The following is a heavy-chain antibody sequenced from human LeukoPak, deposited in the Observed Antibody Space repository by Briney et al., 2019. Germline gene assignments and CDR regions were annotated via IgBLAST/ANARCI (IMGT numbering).Heavy chain of an antibody. CDR3: ARNSFIPGSYYFNYYYGMDV. CDR2: IIPILGIA. D-gene: IGHD1-26*01. J-gene: IGHJ6*02. Sequence: ASVKVSCKASGGTFSSYAISWVRQAPGQGLEWMGRIIPILGIANYAQKFQGRVTITADKSTSTAYMELSSLRSEDTAVYYCARNSFIPGSYYFNYYYGMDVGAQGTTVTFSS. V-gene: IGHV1-69*04. CDR1: GGTFSSYA.